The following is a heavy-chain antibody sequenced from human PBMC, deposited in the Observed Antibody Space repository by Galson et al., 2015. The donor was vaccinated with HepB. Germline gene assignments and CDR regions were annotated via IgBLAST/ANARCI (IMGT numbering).Heavy chain of an antibody. J-gene: IGHJ3*02. CDR2: ISGSGGST. Sequence: SLRLSCAASGFTFSSYAMSWVRQAPGKGLEWVSAISGSGGSTYYADSVKGRFTISRDNSKNTLYLQMNSLRAEDTAVYYCAKDLLWFGEGHLDAFDIWGQGTMVTVSS. D-gene: IGHD3-10*01. CDR1: GFTFSSYA. V-gene: IGHV3-23*01. CDR3: AKDLLWFGEGHLDAFDI.